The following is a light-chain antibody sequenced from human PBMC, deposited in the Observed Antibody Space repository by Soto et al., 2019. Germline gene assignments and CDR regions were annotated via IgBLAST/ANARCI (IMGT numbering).Light chain of an antibody. CDR3: QQRSNWPPA. J-gene: IGKJ5*01. Sequence: EIVLTQSPGTLSLSPGERATLSCRASRSVGTFLAWYQQKPGQAPRLLIYGASSRATGIPARFSGSGSGTDFTLTISSLEPEDFAVYYCQQRSNWPPAFGQGTRLEIK. CDR1: RSVGTF. V-gene: IGKV3-11*01. CDR2: GAS.